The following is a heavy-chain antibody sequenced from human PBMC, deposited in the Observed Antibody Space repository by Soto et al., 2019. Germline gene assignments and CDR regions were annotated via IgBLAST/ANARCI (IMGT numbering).Heavy chain of an antibody. CDR3: GYGSGRTDFDY. V-gene: IGHV3-15*01. CDR1: GFSFSEAW. J-gene: IGHJ4*02. Sequence: GGSLRLSCTASGFSFSEAWMSWARQAPGKGLEWVGRFKSKRDGGAVDYAAPVKGRFTISRDDSENTLYLQMNSLKIEDTAVYYCGYGSGRTDFDYWGQGTLVTVSS. D-gene: IGHD3-10*01. CDR2: FKSKRDGGAV.